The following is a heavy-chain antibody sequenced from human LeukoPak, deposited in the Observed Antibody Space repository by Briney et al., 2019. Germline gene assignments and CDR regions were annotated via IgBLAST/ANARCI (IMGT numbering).Heavy chain of an antibody. J-gene: IGHJ4*02. CDR2: IGAYNGNT. Sequence: GASVKVSCKASGYTFTSYGISWVRQAPGQGLEWMGWIGAYNGNTNYAQKLQGRVTMTTDTSTSTAYMELRSLRSDDTAVYYCARDGVLLWFGELFDYWGQGTLVTVSS. D-gene: IGHD3-10*01. V-gene: IGHV1-18*01. CDR1: GYTFTSYG. CDR3: ARDGVLLWFGELFDY.